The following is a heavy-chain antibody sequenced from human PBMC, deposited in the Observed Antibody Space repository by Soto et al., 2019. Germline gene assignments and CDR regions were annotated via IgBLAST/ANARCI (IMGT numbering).Heavy chain of an antibody. CDR1: GFTFTSSA. Sequence: SVEVSCKASGFTFTSSAVQWVRQARGQRLEGIGWIVVGSGNTNYAQKFQERVTITRDMSTSTAYMELSSLRSEDTAVYYCAADRGYPSNGMDVWGPGTTVTV. D-gene: IGHD3-16*01. CDR3: AADRGYPSNGMDV. V-gene: IGHV1-58*01. J-gene: IGHJ6*02. CDR2: IVVGSGNT.